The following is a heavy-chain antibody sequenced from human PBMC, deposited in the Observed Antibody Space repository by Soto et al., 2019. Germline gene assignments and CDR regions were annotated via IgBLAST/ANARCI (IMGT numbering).Heavy chain of an antibody. CDR2: VYDSGSS. D-gene: IGHD6-19*01. Sequence: QMVLQESGPGLVKPSETLSLTCNVSGGSISSFYWTWIRQPAGGRLEWIGRVYDSGSSNYNPSLNARITMSLHRSRRPFSLSLYSVTAADTAVYYCVRGVAETDFCPWANWLDLWGQGILVTVSS. CDR1: GGSISSFY. V-gene: IGHV4-4*07. CDR3: VRGVAETDFCPWANWLDL. J-gene: IGHJ5*02.